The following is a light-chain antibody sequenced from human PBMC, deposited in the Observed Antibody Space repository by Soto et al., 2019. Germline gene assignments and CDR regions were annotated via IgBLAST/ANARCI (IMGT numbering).Light chain of an antibody. Sequence: ALTQPASVSGSPGQSITISCTGTSSDVGGYNYVSWYQQHPGKAPKLMIYEVSNRPSGVSNRFSGSKSGNTASLTISGLQAEDEADYYCSSYISSSIDYVFGTGTKLTVL. CDR2: EVS. J-gene: IGLJ1*01. V-gene: IGLV2-14*01. CDR1: SSDVGGYNY. CDR3: SSYISSSIDYV.